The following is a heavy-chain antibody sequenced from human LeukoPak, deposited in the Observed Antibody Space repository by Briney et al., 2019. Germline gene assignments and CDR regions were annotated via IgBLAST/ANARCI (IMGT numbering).Heavy chain of an antibody. CDR2: ISGSGGST. V-gene: IGHV3-23*01. Sequence: GGSLRLSCAASGFTFSSYAMSWVRQAPGKGLEWVSAISGSGGSTYYADSVKGRFTISRDNSKNTLYLQMNSLRAEDTAVYYCAKAVYSTTVTKAPDYYYYGMDVWGQGTTVTVSS. D-gene: IGHD4-17*01. CDR1: GFTFSSYA. J-gene: IGHJ6*02. CDR3: AKAVYSTTVTKAPDYYYYGMDV.